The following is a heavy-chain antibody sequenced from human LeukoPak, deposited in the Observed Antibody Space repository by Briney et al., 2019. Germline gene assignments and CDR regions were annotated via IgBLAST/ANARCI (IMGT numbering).Heavy chain of an antibody. CDR2: IYHSGST. J-gene: IGHJ4*02. CDR3: AREAITIFGVVTYY. Sequence: SETLSLTCTVSGGSISSGGYYWSWIRQPPGKGLEWIGYIYHSGSTYYNPSLKSRVTISVDRSKNQFSLKLSSVTAADTAVYYCAREAITIFGVVTYYWGQGTLVTVSS. D-gene: IGHD3-3*01. V-gene: IGHV4-30-2*01. CDR1: GGSISSGGYY.